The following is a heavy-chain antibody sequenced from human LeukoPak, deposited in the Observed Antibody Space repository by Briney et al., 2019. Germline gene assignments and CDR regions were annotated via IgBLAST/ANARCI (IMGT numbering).Heavy chain of an antibody. D-gene: IGHD2-21*02. Sequence: GGSLRLSCAASGFTFSSYGMSWVRQAPGKGLEWVSAISGSGGSTYYADSVKGRFTISRDNSKNTLYLQMNSLRAEDTAVYYCATSCGGDCYSDYYYYMDVWGKGTTVTISS. CDR2: ISGSGGST. J-gene: IGHJ6*03. CDR1: GFTFSSYG. CDR3: ATSCGGDCYSDYYYYMDV. V-gene: IGHV3-23*01.